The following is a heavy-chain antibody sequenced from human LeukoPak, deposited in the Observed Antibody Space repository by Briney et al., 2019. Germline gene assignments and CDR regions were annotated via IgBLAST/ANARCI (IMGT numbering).Heavy chain of an antibody. Sequence: GGSVKVSCRASGYTFTDCYIHWVRRAPGQGLEWMGWVDPRTGVTRCTQKFQGRVTMTRDTSISTVYLDLNGLTFDDTAVYYCATDNYGMLDYWGQGTLVTVSS. CDR3: ATDNYGMLDY. CDR1: GYTFTDCY. J-gene: IGHJ4*02. V-gene: IGHV1-2*02. CDR2: VDPRTGVT. D-gene: IGHD3-9*01.